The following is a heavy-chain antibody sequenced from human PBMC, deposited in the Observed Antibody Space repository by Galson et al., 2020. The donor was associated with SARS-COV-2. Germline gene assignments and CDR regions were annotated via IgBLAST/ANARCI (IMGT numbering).Heavy chain of an antibody. CDR2: IYSSGSA. Sequence: SETLSLTCTVSGASVTGTTYYWNWIRQPAGQGLEWIGHIYSSGSANYNPSLKSRATISVDTSKSHFSLKLSSVTAADTAVYYCAGYDFWSASYSWGQGTLVTVSS. D-gene: IGHD3-3*01. J-gene: IGHJ4*02. CDR1: GASVTGTTYY. CDR3: AGYDFWSASYS. V-gene: IGHV4-61*09.